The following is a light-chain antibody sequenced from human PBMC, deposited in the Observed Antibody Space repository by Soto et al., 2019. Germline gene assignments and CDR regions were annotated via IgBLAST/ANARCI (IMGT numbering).Light chain of an antibody. CDR2: AAS. CDR3: QQLNSYFGA. J-gene: IGKJ1*01. V-gene: IGKV1-9*01. CDR1: QGISSY. Sequence: DIQLTQSPSFLSASVGDRVTITCRASQGISSYLAWYQQKPGKAPKLLIYAASTLQSGVPSRFSGSGSGTEFTLTISSLQPEDFATYYCQQLNSYFGAFGQGTKVEIK.